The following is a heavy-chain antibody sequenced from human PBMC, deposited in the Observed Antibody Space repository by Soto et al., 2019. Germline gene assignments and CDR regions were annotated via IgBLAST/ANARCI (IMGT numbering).Heavy chain of an antibody. CDR3: ARGRGSSWYNFDY. CDR1: GYTFTRFY. CDR2: IIPSCGST. J-gene: IGHJ4*02. Sequence: GASVKVSCKASGYTFTRFYMHWVRQAPGQGLEWMGLIIPSCGSTSYAQKFQGRVTITADKSTSTAYMELSSLRSEDTAVYYCARGRGSSWYNFDYWGQGTLVTVSS. V-gene: IGHV1-46*01. D-gene: IGHD6-13*01.